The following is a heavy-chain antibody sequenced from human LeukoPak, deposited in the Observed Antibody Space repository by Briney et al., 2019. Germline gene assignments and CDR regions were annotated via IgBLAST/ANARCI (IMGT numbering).Heavy chain of an antibody. Sequence: SVKVSCKASGGTFSSYAISWVRRAPGQGLEWMGGIIPIFDTANYAQKFQGRVTITADESTSTAYMELSSLRSEDTAVYYCAREERYCGGDCYSWGQGTLVTVSS. J-gene: IGHJ5*02. CDR1: GGTFSSYA. CDR3: AREERYCGGDCYS. D-gene: IGHD2-21*02. V-gene: IGHV1-69*01. CDR2: IIPIFDTA.